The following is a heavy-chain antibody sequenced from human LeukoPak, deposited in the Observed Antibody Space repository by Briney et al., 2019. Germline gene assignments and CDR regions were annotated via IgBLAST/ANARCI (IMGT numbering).Heavy chain of an antibody. CDR2: INPNSGGT. CDR1: GYTFTSYY. CDR3: ARSSRRAAAGTFFDY. V-gene: IGHV1-2*06. D-gene: IGHD6-13*01. Sequence: ASVKVSCKASGYTFTSYYMHWVRQAPGQGLEWMGRINPNSGGTNYAQKLQGRVTMTRDTSISTAYMELSRLRSDDTAVYYCARSSRRAAAGTFFDYWGQGTLVTVSS. J-gene: IGHJ4*02.